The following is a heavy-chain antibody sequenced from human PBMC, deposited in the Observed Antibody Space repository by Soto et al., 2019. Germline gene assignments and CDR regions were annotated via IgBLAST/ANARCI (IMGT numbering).Heavy chain of an antibody. CDR1: GDTFSTYA. CDR2: LNGGTGQT. J-gene: IGHJ6*02. Sequence: ASGKVSCKASGDTFSTYAMHWGRQAPGQSLEWRGWLNGGTGQTRYSQKFQDRVIITRDTSASTGYMELSSLTSEDTAVYYCARGKGMEENYFYYGLDIWGQGTTVTVS. V-gene: IGHV1-3*01. CDR3: ARGKGMEENYFYYGLDI. D-gene: IGHD1-1*01.